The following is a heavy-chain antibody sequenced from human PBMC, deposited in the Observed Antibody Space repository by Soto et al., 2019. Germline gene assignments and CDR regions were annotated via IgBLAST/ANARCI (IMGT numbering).Heavy chain of an antibody. V-gene: IGHV3-30*18. CDR2: ISYDGNNK. J-gene: IGHJ6*01. CDR3: SKQQVGATDYYYYG. D-gene: IGHD1-26*01. Sequence: QVQLVESGGGVVQPGRSLRLSCAASGFTFSSFGMHWVRQAPGKGLEWVALISYDGNNKYSADSVKGRFTISRDNSKNSLYLQMHSLRAEDTAVHYCSKQQVGATDYYYYG. CDR1: GFTFSSFG.